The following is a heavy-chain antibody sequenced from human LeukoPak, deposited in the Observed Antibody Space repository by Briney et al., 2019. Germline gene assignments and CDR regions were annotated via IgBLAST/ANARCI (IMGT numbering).Heavy chain of an antibody. D-gene: IGHD3-10*01. CDR3: ARDLMGADGFDI. CDR1: GFTFSSYS. CDR2: ISSSSYI. V-gene: IGHV3-21*01. Sequence: GGSLRLSCAASGFTFSSYSMNWVRQALGKGLEWVSSISSSSYIYYADSVKGRFTISRDNAKNSLYLQMNSLRAEDTAVYYCARDLMGADGFDIWGQGTMVTVSS. J-gene: IGHJ3*02.